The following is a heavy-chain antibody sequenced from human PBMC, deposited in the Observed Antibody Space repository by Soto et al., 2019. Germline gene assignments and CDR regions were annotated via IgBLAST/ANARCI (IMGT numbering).Heavy chain of an antibody. CDR3: ARDMTRTVVPYFDF. CDR1: GGTFSNYV. Sequence: SVKVSCKASGGTFSNYVVNWVRQAPGQGLEWMGRIIPISGAANYAQKFQGRVTITADKSTSTSYMELSSPRSEDTAVYYCARDMTRTVVPYFDFWGQGTLVTVSS. V-gene: IGHV1-69*06. CDR2: IIPISGAA. J-gene: IGHJ4*02. D-gene: IGHD1-7*01.